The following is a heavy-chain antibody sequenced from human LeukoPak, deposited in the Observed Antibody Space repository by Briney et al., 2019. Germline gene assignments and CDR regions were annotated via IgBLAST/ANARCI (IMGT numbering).Heavy chain of an antibody. CDR1: GGSISSGGYY. V-gene: IGHV4-31*03. CDR2: IYYSGST. CDR3: ARGVGSGWYWFDP. D-gene: IGHD6-19*01. Sequence: SETLSLTCTVSGGSISSGGYYWSWIRQHPGEGLEWIGYIYYSGSTYYNPSLKSRVTISVDTSKNQFSLKLSSVTAADTAVYYCARGVGSGWYWFDPWGQGTLVTVSS. J-gene: IGHJ5*02.